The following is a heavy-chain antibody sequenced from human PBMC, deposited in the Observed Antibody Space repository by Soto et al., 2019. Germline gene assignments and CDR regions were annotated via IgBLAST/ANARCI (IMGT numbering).Heavy chain of an antibody. CDR2: IYYTGST. D-gene: IGHD3-22*01. CDR3: ARQRRYYYDSSGYPDY. V-gene: IGHV4-39*01. CDR1: GGSISSSSYC. Sequence: PSETLSLICTVSGGSISSSSYCWGWIRQPPGKGLEWIGSIYYTGSTYYNPSLKSRVTISVDTSKNQFSLKLSSVTAADTAVYYCARQRRYYYDSSGYPDYWGQGTLVTVSS. J-gene: IGHJ4*02.